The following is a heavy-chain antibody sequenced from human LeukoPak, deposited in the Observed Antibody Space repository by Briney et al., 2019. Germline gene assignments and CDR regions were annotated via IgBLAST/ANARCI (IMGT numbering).Heavy chain of an antibody. CDR3: ARAKVATFSSSWYWFDP. Sequence: ASVKLPCKASGRTFSSYAISWVRQAPGHGLEWMGGIIPIFGTTNYAQKFQGTVQIPADHSTSTAYMELSSLRSEDTAVCYCARAKVATFSSSWYWFDPWGQGTLVTVSS. J-gene: IGHJ5*02. CDR2: IIPIFGTT. V-gene: IGHV1-69*13. D-gene: IGHD6-13*01. CDR1: GRTFSSYA.